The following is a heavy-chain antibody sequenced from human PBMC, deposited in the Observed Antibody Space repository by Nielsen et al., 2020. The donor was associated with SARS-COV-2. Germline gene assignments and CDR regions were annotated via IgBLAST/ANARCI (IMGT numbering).Heavy chain of an antibody. J-gene: IGHJ4*02. CDR3: AKSMVRGVTFDY. V-gene: IGHV3-9*01. CDR2: ISWNSGSI. D-gene: IGHD3-10*01. Sequence: GGSLRLSCAASGFTFDDYAMHWVRQAPGKGLEWVSGISWNSGSIGYADSVKGRFTISRDNAKNSLYLQMNSLRAEDTAVYYCAKSMVRGVTFDYWGQGTLVTVSS. CDR1: GFTFDDYA.